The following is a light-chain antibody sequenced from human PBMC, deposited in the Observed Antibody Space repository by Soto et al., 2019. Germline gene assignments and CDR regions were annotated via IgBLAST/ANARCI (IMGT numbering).Light chain of an antibody. V-gene: IGKV3-15*01. Sequence: EIVMTQSPAALSVSPGERATLSCRASQSVSSDLAWYQQKPGQAPRLLIYGASTRAIGIPARFSGSGSGTEFTLTISSLQSEDFQVYYCQQHNKWSPTLGQGTGLEIK. CDR3: QQHNKWSPT. J-gene: IGKJ5*01. CDR2: GAS. CDR1: QSVSSD.